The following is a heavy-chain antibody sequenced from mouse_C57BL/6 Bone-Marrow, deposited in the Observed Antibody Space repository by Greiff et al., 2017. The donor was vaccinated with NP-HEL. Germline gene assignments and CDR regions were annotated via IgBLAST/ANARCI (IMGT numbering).Heavy chain of an antibody. CDR3: ARLGAGYYYSSSSVFDY. CDR2: IDPANGNT. CDR1: GFNIKNTY. Sequence: VQLKESVAELVRPGASVKLSCTASGFNIKNTYMHWVKQRPEQGLEWIGRIDPANGNTKYAPKFQGKATITADTSSNTAYLQLSSLTSENTAIYYCARLGAGYYYSSSSVFDYWGQGTTLTVSS. J-gene: IGHJ2*01. D-gene: IGHD1-1*01. V-gene: IGHV14-3*01.